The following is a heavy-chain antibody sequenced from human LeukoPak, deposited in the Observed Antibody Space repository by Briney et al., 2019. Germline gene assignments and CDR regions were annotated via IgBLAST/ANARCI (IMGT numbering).Heavy chain of an antibody. V-gene: IGHV4-59*01. CDR2: IYYSGST. Sequence: PSETLSLTCTVSGGSINSFYWSWIRQSPGKGLEWIGYIYYSGSTNYNPSLKSRVTISVDTSKNQFSLKLSSVTAADTAVYYCARVSNGPVVGATTGTYEDRTYYFDYWGQGTLVTVSS. D-gene: IGHD1-26*01. CDR1: GGSINSFY. J-gene: IGHJ4*02. CDR3: ARVSNGPVVGATTGTYEDRTYYFDY.